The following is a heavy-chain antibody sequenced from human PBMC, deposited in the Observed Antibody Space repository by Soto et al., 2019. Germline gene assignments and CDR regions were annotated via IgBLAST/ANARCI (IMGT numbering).Heavy chain of an antibody. D-gene: IGHD2-15*01. J-gene: IGHJ3*02. CDR1: GFTFSNAW. CDR2: IKSKTDGGTT. Sequence: EVQLVESGGGLVKPGGSLRLSCAASGFTFSNAWMSWVRQAPGKGLEWVGRIKSKTDGGTTDYAAPVKGRFTISRDDSKNTLYLQMNSLKPEDTAVYYCTTSRYCSGGSCPYRIKEHAFDIWGQGTMVTVSS. CDR3: TTSRYCSGGSCPYRIKEHAFDI. V-gene: IGHV3-15*01.